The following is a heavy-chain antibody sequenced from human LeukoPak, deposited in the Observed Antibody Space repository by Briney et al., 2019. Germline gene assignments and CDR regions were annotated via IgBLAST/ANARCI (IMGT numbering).Heavy chain of an antibody. CDR2: ISSSSSYI. D-gene: IGHD6-13*01. CDR3: AREDRQLVLYYYYYYMDV. J-gene: IGHJ6*03. CDR1: GFTFSSYS. Sequence: GGSLRLSCAASGFTFSSYSMNWVRQAPGKGLEWVSSISSSSSYIYYADSVKGRFTISRDNAKNSLYLQMNSLRAEDTAVYYCAREDRQLVLYYYYYYMDVWGKGTTVTVSS. V-gene: IGHV3-21*01.